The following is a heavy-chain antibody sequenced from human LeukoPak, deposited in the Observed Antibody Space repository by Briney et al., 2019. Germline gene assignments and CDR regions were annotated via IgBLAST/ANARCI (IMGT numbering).Heavy chain of an antibody. Sequence: SETLSLTCTVSGGSISSSSYYWGWIRQPPGKGLEWIGSIYYSGSTYYNPSLKSRVTISVDTSKNQFSLKLSSVTAADTAVYYCARPSFGLLTLFGVVTNDNTSSFDYWGQGNLVTVSS. CDR2: IYYSGST. V-gene: IGHV4-39*01. CDR1: GGSISSSSYY. J-gene: IGHJ4*02. CDR3: ARPSFGLLTLFGVVTNDNTSSFDY. D-gene: IGHD3-3*01.